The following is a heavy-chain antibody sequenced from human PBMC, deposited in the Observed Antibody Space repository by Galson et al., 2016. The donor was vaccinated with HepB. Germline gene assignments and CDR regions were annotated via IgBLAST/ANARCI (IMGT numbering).Heavy chain of an antibody. V-gene: IGHV3-30-3*01. CDR1: GFTFSDWD. D-gene: IGHD3-10*01. CDR2: ISKTGDTT. CDR3: ASSVRGSGSPPGGY. Sequence: SLRLSCAASGFTFSDWDFQWVRQAPGKGLDWVAVISKTGDTTFYGDSVKGRFTISRDNSKNTVDLQMNSLRAEDTAVYYCASSVRGSGSPPGGYWGQGILVTVSS. J-gene: IGHJ4*02.